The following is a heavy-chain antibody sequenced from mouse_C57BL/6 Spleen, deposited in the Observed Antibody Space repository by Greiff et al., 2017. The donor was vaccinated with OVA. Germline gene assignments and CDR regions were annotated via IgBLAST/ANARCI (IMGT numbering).Heavy chain of an antibody. J-gene: IGHJ3*01. CDR3: ARNSLAWCAY. D-gene: IGHD4-1*01. Sequence: EVQLQQSGPELVKPGASVKIPCKASGYTFTDYNMDWVKQSHGKSLEWIGDINPNNGGTIYNQKFKGKATLTVDKSSSTAYMELRSLTSEDTAVYYCARNSLAWCAYWGQGTLVTVSA. CDR2: INPNNGGT. CDR1: GYTFTDYN. V-gene: IGHV1-18*01.